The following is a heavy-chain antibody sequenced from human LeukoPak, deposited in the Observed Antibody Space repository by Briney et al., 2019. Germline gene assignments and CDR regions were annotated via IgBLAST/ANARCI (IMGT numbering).Heavy chain of an antibody. J-gene: IGHJ3*02. CDR2: MNPNSDNT. CDR1: GYGFTSYD. CDR3: AKVDSSTDAFDI. Sequence: GASVKVCFKASGYGFTSYDINWVRQATGQGLEWMGWMNPNSDNTGYAQKFQGKGSMTMNSSISTAYMELSSLRSEHTDVYYCAKVDSSTDAFDIWRQGTMVTVSS. V-gene: IGHV1-8*01. D-gene: IGHD3-9*01.